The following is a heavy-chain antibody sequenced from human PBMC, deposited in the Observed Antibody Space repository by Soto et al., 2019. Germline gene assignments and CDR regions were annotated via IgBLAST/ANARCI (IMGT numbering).Heavy chain of an antibody. CDR1: GFTFSSYA. D-gene: IGHD6-19*01. CDR2: ISGSGGST. Sequence: EVQLLESGGGLVQPGGSLILSCAASGFTFSSYAMSWVRQAPGKGLEWVSGISGSGGSTYYADSVKGRFTISRDSSKNTLYLQMNSLGAEDTAVYYCAKKGQWTYHFDDWGQGTLVTVAS. CDR3: AKKGQWTYHFDD. J-gene: IGHJ4*02. V-gene: IGHV3-23*01.